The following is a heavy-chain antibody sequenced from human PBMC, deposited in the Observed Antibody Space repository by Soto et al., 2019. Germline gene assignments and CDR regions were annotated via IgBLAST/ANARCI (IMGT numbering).Heavy chain of an antibody. CDR3: ARGWTGWLVLNWFDP. J-gene: IGHJ5*02. CDR1: GGSISSGDYY. V-gene: IGHV4-30-4*01. CDR2: IYYSGST. D-gene: IGHD6-19*01. Sequence: SETLSLTCTVSGGSISSGDYYWSWIRQPPGKGLEWIGYIYYSGSTYYNPSLKSRVTISVDTSKNQFSLKLSSVTAADTAVYYCARGWTGWLVLNWFDPWGQGTLVTVSS.